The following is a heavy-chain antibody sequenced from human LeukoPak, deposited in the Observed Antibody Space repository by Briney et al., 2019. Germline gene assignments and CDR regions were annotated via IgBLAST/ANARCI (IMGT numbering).Heavy chain of an antibody. CDR1: GYTFTTYG. D-gene: IGHD2-2*02. CDR3: ARAVYCSSTSCYNSYMDV. CDR2: ITTHNGNT. Sequence: ASVKVSCKASGYTFTTYGISWVRQAPGRGLEWMGWITTHNGNTYYAQKLQGRVTMTTDTSTTTAYMELRSLRSDDTAIYYCARAVYCSSTSCYNSYMDVWGKGTTVTVSS. J-gene: IGHJ6*03. V-gene: IGHV1-18*01.